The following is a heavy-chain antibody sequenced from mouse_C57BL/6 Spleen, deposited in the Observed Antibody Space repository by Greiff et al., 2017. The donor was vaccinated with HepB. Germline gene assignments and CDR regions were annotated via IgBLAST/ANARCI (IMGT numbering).Heavy chain of an antibody. V-gene: IGHV1-50*01. CDR3: ARRHYEYGGDWYFDV. Sequence: VQLQQSGAELVKPGASVKLSCKASGYTFTSYWMQWVKQRPGQGLEWIGEIDPSDSYTNYNQKFKGKATLTVDTSSSTAYMQLSSLTSEDSAVYYCARRHYEYGGDWYFDVWGTGTTVTVSS. CDR2: IDPSDSYT. D-gene: IGHD2-4*01. CDR1: GYTFTSYW. J-gene: IGHJ1*03.